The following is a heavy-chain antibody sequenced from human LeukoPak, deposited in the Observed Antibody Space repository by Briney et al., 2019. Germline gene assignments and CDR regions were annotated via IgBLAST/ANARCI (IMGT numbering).Heavy chain of an antibody. CDR3: ARSICRGGSCYSIDY. CDR1: GGSFSGYY. CDR2: INHSGST. J-gene: IGHJ4*02. V-gene: IGHV4-34*01. D-gene: IGHD2-15*01. Sequence: SETLSLTCAVYGGSFSGYYWSWIRQPPGKGLEWIGEINHSGSTNYNPSLKSRVTISVDTSKNQFSLKLSSVTAADTAVYYCARSICRGGSCYSIDYWGQGTLVTVSS.